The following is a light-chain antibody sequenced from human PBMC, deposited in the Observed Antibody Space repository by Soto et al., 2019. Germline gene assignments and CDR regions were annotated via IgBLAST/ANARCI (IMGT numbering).Light chain of an antibody. CDR3: QQYYSYST. V-gene: IGKV1-8*01. CDR2: AES. Sequence: AIRMTQSPSSFSASTGDRVTITCRASQGISSYLAWYQQKPGKAPKLLIYAESTLQSGVPSRFSGSGSGTDFTLTISCLQSEDFATYYCQQYYSYSTFGGGTKVEIK. CDR1: QGISSY. J-gene: IGKJ4*01.